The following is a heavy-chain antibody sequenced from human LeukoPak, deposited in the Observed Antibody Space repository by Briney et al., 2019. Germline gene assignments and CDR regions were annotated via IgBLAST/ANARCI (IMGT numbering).Heavy chain of an antibody. CDR2: VYHSWST. CDR1: GGSISSGGYY. CDR3: ARGSRGYCSSTSCLPYAFDI. Sequence: SETLSLTCTVSGGSISSGGYYWSWIRQHPGKGLEWIGYVYHSWSTYYNPSLKSRVTISVDTSKNQFSLKLSSVTAADTAVYYCARGSRGYCSSTSCLPYAFDIWGQGTVVTVSS. V-gene: IGHV4-31*03. J-gene: IGHJ3*02. D-gene: IGHD2-2*01.